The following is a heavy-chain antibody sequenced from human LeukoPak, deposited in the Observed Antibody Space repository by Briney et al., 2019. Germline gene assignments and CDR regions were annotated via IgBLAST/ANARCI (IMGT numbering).Heavy chain of an antibody. Sequence: ASVKVFCKVSGYTLTELSMHWVRQAPGKGLEWLCRFDPEDGETIYAQRFQGRVTMTEDTSTNTAYMELSSLRSADSAVYYCATGRLGEYYEDSSGYFAYWGQGTLVTVSS. CDR3: ATGRLGEYYEDSSGYFAY. CDR1: GYTLTELS. CDR2: FDPEDGET. J-gene: IGHJ4*02. D-gene: IGHD3-22*01. V-gene: IGHV1-24*01.